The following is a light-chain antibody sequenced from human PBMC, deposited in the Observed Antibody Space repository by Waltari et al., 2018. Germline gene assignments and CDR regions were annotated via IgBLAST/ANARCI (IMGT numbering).Light chain of an antibody. CDR3: QHYLRLPVT. CDR2: GAS. Sequence: EIVLTQSPGTLSLSPGESATLSCRTSQSVTRALAWYQQKPGQAPRLLSYGASNRATGIPDRVSGSGSGTDFRLTISSLEPEDVAVYYCQHYLRLPVTFGQGTKVEVK. J-gene: IGKJ1*01. CDR1: QSVTRA. V-gene: IGKV3-20*01.